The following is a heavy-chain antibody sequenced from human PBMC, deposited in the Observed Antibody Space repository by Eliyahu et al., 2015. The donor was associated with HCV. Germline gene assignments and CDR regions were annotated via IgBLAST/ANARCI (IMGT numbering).Heavy chain of an antibody. CDR1: GSTXPSXX. J-gene: IGHJ4*02. CDR2: MNPNSGNT. D-gene: IGHD3-22*01. Sequence: QVQLVQSGAEVKKPGASVQVSCKASGSTXPSXXIXXVRQATGXGLEWMGWMNPNSGNTGYAQKFQDRVTMTRNTSISTAYMELSSLRSEDTAVYYCARAQQYYYDSSGYYEAGSHSDYWGQGTLVTVSS. V-gene: IGHV1-8*01. CDR3: ARAQQYYYDSSGYYEAGSHSDY.